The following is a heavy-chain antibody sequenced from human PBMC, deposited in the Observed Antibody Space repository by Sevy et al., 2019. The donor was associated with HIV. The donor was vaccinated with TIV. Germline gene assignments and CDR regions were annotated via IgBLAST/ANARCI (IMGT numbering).Heavy chain of an antibody. J-gene: IGHJ6*02. D-gene: IGHD4-17*01. V-gene: IGHV3-30-3*01. CDR1: GFAFSNYYA. CDR2: ISYDGSDK. CDR3: ARPRANYVDHYFFYAMDV. Sequence: GGSLRLSCVASGFAFSNYYAMHWVRQAPGKGLEWVALISYDGSDKYYADSVKGRFTISRDNFKNTLFLQMNSLRTEDTAVYYCARPRANYVDHYFFYAMDVWGQGTTVTVSS.